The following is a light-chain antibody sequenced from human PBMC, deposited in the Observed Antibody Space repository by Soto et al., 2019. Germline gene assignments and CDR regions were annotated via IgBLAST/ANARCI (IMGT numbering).Light chain of an antibody. CDR3: CSYAGSTWV. J-gene: IGLJ3*02. Sequence: QSALTQPASVSGSPGQSITISCTGTNSDVGSYNIVSWYQQHPGKAPKLMIHDVSRRPSGVSNRFSGSKSGNTASLTISGLQAEDEADYYCCSYAGSTWVFGGGTKLTVL. CDR1: NSDVGSYNI. V-gene: IGLV2-23*02. CDR2: DVS.